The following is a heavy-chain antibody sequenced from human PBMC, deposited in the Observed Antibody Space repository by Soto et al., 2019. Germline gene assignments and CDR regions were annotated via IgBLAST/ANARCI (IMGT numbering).Heavy chain of an antibody. CDR1: GGSISSGSFY. CDR3: ARGHGGITIFGAPGHFDY. CDR2: IYYSGST. Sequence: SETLSLTCTVSGGSISSGSFYWGWIRQPPGKGLEWIGSIYYSGSTYYNPSLKSRVTISVDTSKNQFSLKLSSVTAADTAVYFCARGHGGITIFGAPGHFDYWGQGTLVTVSS. J-gene: IGHJ4*02. V-gene: IGHV4-39*01. D-gene: IGHD3-3*01.